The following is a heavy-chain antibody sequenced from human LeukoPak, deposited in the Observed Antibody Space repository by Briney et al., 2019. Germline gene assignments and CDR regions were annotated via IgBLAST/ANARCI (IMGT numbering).Heavy chain of an antibody. D-gene: IGHD1-26*01. Sequence: PSQTLSLTCTVSGGSITSGSYYWRWIRQPAGKGLEWIERIYTSGSTNYNPSLKSRVTISVDTSQNQFSLKLSSVTAADTAVYYCARGGELRYYYYRDVWGKGTTVTVSS. V-gene: IGHV4-61*02. CDR2: IYTSGST. CDR3: ARGGELRYYYYRDV. CDR1: GGSITSGSYY. J-gene: IGHJ6*03.